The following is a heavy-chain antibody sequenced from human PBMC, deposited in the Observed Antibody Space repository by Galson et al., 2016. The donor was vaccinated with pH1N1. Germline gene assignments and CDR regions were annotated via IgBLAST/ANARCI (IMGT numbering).Heavy chain of an antibody. Sequence: SLRLSCAASGFTFSDYYMTWVRRAPGKGLEWVSYISSSGYTIFYTDSVKGRFTISRDNAKNSLYLQMNSLRAEDTAVNYCARAPRLGELELGDVFDIWGQGTMVTVSS. CDR1: GFTFSDYY. CDR2: ISSSGYTI. CDR3: ARAPRLGELELGDVFDI. V-gene: IGHV3-11*01. D-gene: IGHD3-10*01. J-gene: IGHJ3*02.